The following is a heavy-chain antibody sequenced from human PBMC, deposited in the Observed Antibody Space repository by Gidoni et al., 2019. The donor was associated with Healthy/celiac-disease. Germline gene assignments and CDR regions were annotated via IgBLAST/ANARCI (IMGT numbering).Heavy chain of an antibody. V-gene: IGHV3-30*18. D-gene: IGHD4-17*01. CDR2: ISYDGSNK. CDR3: AKLYGDYEGPFDY. CDR1: GFPFSSYG. Sequence: QVQLLESGGGVVQSGRSLRPSCAAPGFPFSSYGMHWVRQAPGKGLEGVAVISYDGSNKYYADSVKGRFTISRDNSKNTLYLQMNSLRAEDTAVYYCAKLYGDYEGPFDYWGQGTLVTVSP. J-gene: IGHJ4*02.